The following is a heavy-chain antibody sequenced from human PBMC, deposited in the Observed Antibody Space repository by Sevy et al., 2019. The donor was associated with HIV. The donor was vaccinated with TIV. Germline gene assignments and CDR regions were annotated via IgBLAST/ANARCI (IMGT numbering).Heavy chain of an antibody. CDR1: GFTFSSYA. CDR2: ISYDGSNK. D-gene: IGHD3-10*01. J-gene: IGHJ4*02. CDR3: ARGPTGWFGDRYYFDY. V-gene: IGHV3-30-3*01. Sequence: GGSLRLSCAASGFTFSSYAMHWVRQAPGKGLEWVAVISYDGSNKYYADSVKGRFTISRDNSKNTLYLQMNSPRAEDTAVYYCARGPTGWFGDRYYFDYWGQGTLVTVSS.